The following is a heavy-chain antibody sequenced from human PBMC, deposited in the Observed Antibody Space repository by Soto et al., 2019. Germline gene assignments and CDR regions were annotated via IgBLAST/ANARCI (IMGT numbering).Heavy chain of an antibody. V-gene: IGHV4-34*01. J-gene: IGHJ4*02. CDR2: INHSGST. CDR1: GGSFSGYY. Sequence: VQLQQWGAGLLKPSETLSLTCAVYGGSFSGYYWSWIRQPPGKGLEWIGEINHSGSTNYNPSLKSRVTISVDTSKNQFSLKLSSVTAADTAVYYCARSFIAAARSPFDYWGQGTLVTVSS. CDR3: ARSFIAAARSPFDY. D-gene: IGHD6-13*01.